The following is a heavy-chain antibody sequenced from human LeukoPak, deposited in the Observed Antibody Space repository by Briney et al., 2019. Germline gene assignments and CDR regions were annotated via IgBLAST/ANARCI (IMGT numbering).Heavy chain of an antibody. Sequence: SETLSLTCTGSGGSISSGSYYWSWIRQPAGKRLEWIGRIYTSGSTNYNPSLKSRVTISVDTSKNQFSLKLSSVTAADTAVYYYARFSSYYDSSGYSRYYLDYWGQGTLVTVSS. J-gene: IGHJ4*02. D-gene: IGHD3-22*01. CDR3: ARFSSYYDSSGYSRYYLDY. CDR2: IYTSGST. CDR1: GGSISSGSYY. V-gene: IGHV4-61*02.